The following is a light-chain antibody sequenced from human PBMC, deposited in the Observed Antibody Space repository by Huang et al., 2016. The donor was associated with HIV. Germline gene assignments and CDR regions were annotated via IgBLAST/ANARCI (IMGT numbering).Light chain of an antibody. J-gene: IGKJ1*01. Sequence: IQFAQSPSSLSASVGDKGTITCRESRDIKTYLAWFHQRPGRAPKFLVFDASFLESGFPSRCSGSGSGTEFTLTINGLQPEDFGTYYCQQVDSYPRTFGQGTNVDVK. CDR2: DAS. CDR1: RDIKTY. V-gene: IGKV1-13*02. CDR3: QQVDSYPRT.